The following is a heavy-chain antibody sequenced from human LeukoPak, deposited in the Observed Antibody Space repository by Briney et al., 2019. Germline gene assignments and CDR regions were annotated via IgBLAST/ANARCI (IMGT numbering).Heavy chain of an antibody. CDR2: IYYSGST. CDR3: ARGYCSSTSCYGAFDI. V-gene: IGHV4-59*01. Sequence: HPSETLSLTCTVSGGSISSYYWSWIRQPPGKGLEWIGYIYYSGSTNYNPSLKSRVTISVDTSKNQFSLKLSSVTAADTAVYYCARGYCSSTSCYGAFDIWGQGTMVTVSS. J-gene: IGHJ3*02. D-gene: IGHD2-2*01. CDR1: GGSISSYY.